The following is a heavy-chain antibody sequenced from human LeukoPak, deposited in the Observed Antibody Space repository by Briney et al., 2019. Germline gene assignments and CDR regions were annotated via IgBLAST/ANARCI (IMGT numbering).Heavy chain of an antibody. CDR1: GFTFSSYS. D-gene: IGHD2-2*01. CDR3: AKGPGYCTSTSCFPDY. CDR2: TSVSGGST. V-gene: IGHV3-23*01. J-gene: IGHJ4*02. Sequence: GGSLRLSCAASGFTFSSYSMNWVRQAPGKGLEWVSATSVSGGSTYYADSVKGRFTISRDNSKNTLYLQMNSLRAEDTAVYYCAKGPGYCTSTSCFPDYWGQGTLVTVSS.